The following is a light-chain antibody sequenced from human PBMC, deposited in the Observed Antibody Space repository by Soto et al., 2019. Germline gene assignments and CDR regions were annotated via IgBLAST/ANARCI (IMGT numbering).Light chain of an antibody. Sequence: IQLTQSPSSLSASVGDRVSITCRASQDIKTYLAWYQQKQGKAPKLLISGTFTLQSGVPSRFNGSGSGTDFTITISRLQPEDFETSYCQQLNYYPPFTFGHGTKVDLE. J-gene: IGKJ3*01. CDR2: GTF. CDR3: QQLNYYPPFT. CDR1: QDIKTY. V-gene: IGKV1-9*01.